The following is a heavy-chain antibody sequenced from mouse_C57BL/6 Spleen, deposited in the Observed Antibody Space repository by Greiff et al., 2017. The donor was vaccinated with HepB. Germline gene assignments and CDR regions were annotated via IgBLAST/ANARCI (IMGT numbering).Heavy chain of an antibody. Sequence: VQLQESGAELARPGASVKLSCKASGYTFTSYGISWVKQRTGQGLEWIGEIYPRSGNTYYNEKFKGKATLTADKSSSTAYMELRSLTSEDSAVYFCARGRLQRGNAMDYWGQGTSVTVSS. D-gene: IGHD2-2*01. CDR2: IYPRSGNT. V-gene: IGHV1-81*01. J-gene: IGHJ4*01. CDR3: ARGRLQRGNAMDY. CDR1: GYTFTSYG.